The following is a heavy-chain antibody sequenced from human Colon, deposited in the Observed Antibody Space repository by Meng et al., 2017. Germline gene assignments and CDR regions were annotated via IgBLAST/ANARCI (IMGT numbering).Heavy chain of an antibody. J-gene: IGHJ4*02. CDR1: GFSVSSDF. CDR3: ANRFV. D-gene: IGHD3-3*01. Sequence: EVQLVESGGGLCQPGGPLRLSCAVSGFSVSSDFMIWVRQAPGKGLEWVSMIHSSAGTFFADSVKGRFTVSTDNSKNTLYLQMNSLRIEDTAVYHCANRFVWGLGTLVTVSS. CDR2: IHSSAGT. V-gene: IGHV3-66*02.